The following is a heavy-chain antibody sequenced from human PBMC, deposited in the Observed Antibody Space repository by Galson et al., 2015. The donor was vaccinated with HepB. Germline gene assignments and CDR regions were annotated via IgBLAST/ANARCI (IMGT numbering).Heavy chain of an antibody. CDR3: ARAGGGNYVWGYYFDF. CDR2: IWYDGSNK. D-gene: IGHD3-16*01. CDR1: GFTFSNYG. J-gene: IGHJ4*02. Sequence: SLRLSCAASGFTFSNYGMHWVRQAPGKGLEWVALIWYDGSNKYYADSVKGRITISRDDSKNTLYLQMNSLRGEDTAVYYCARAGGGNYVWGYYFDFWGQGTLVTVSS. V-gene: IGHV3-33*01.